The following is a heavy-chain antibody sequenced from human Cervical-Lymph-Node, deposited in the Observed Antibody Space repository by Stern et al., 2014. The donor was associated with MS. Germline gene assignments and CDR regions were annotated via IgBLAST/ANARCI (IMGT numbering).Heavy chain of an antibody. Sequence: QVQLVQSGAEVKKPGASVKVSCRAYGYTFTDYYIHWVRQSPEQGLQWVGWINPKSGAIKYAEKFQGRVSMTRDTSITTAYMEFRRLRSGDTVIYYCARGHVPVDRVPAVTKGYYGMDVWGQGTTVTVSS. V-gene: IGHV1-2*02. J-gene: IGHJ6*02. CDR2: INPKSGAI. CDR1: GYTFTDYY. CDR3: ARGHVPVDRVPAVTKGYYGMDV. D-gene: IGHD4-17*01.